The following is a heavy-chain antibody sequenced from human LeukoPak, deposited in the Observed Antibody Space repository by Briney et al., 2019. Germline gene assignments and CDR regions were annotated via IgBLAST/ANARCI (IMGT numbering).Heavy chain of an antibody. D-gene: IGHD5-18*01. V-gene: IGHV4-39*07. CDR1: GGSISSSPYY. CDR3: AKGAGGFSCYNWFDP. J-gene: IGHJ5*02. CDR2: IYYSGTT. Sequence: SETLSLTCTVSGGSISSSPYYWGWIRQPPGKGLEWIGSIYYSGTTHYNPSLESRVTISVDTSKNQFSLKLASVTAADTAICYCAKGAGGFSCYNWFDPWGQGTLVTVSS.